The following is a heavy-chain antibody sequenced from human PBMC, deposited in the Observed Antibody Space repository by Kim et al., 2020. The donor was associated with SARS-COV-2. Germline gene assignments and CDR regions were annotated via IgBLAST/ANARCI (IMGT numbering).Heavy chain of an antibody. CDR2: NHSGNT. V-gene: IGHV4-34*01. CDR3: VRGLDY. J-gene: IGHJ4*02. D-gene: IGHD3-10*01. Sequence: NHSGNTNYNPSLKSRVTISADTSKNQFSLELSSVTAADTAVYYCVRGLDYWGQGTLVTVSS.